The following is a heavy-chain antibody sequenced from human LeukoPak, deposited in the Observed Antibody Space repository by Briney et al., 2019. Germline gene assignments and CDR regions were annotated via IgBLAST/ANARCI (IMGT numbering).Heavy chain of an antibody. D-gene: IGHD3-22*01. J-gene: IGHJ4*02. CDR2: ISSSSSTI. Sequence: GGSLRLSCAASGFTFSSYSMNWVRQAPGKGLEWVSYISSSSSTIYYADSVKGRFTISRDNAKNSLYLQMNSLRAEDTAVYYCARVLHKRNYDSSDYYGYWGQGILVTVSS. CDR3: ARVLHKRNYDSSDYYGY. CDR1: GFTFSSYS. V-gene: IGHV3-48*01.